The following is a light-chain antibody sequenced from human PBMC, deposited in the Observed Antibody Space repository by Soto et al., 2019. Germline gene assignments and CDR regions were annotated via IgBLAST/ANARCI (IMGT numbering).Light chain of an antibody. V-gene: IGLV2-14*03. CDR2: EVN. J-gene: IGLJ1*01. Sequence: QSVLTQPASVSGSPGQSITISCTGTSSDVGGYNYVSWYQQHPGKAPKLVIYEVNNRPSGVSTRFSGSKSGNTAFLTISGLQAEDEADYYCSSYTSSITYVFGSGTKAPS. CDR3: SSYTSSITYV. CDR1: SSDVGGYNY.